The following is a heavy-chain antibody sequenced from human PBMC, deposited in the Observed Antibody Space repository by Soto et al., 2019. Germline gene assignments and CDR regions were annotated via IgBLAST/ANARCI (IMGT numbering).Heavy chain of an antibody. J-gene: IGHJ3*02. CDR3: ARAFLEWLDAFDI. D-gene: IGHD3-3*01. CDR1: GFTFSSYW. CDR2: IKQDGSEK. V-gene: IGHV3-7*01. Sequence: GGSLRLSCAASGFTFSSYWMSWVRQAPGKGLEWVANIKQDGSEKYYVDSVKGRFTISRDNAKNSLYLQMNSLRAEDTAVYYCARAFLEWLDAFDIWGQGTMVTVSS.